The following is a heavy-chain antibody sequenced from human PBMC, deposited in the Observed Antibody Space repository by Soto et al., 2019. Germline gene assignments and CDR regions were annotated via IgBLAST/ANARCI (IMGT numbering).Heavy chain of an antibody. V-gene: IGHV1-18*01. J-gene: IGHJ5*02. D-gene: IGHD2-2*01. CDR3: ARVIPGVEAWFDP. CDR2: ISAYTDTP. CDR1: GYTFTNFG. Sequence: AASVKVSCKASGYTFTNFGVTWVRRAPGQGLEWMGWISAYTDTPNYAQKFQDRVTMTIDTSTSTAYMDLRSLTSDDTAVYYCARVIPGVEAWFDPWGQGTLVTVSS.